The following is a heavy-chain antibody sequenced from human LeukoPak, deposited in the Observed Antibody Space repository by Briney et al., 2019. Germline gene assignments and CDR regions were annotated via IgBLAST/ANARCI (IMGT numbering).Heavy chain of an antibody. V-gene: IGHV3-7*01. CDR2: IKQDGSEK. CDR3: ASAHVWGRTRYYFDY. Sequence: HPGGSLRLSCAASGFTFSSYWMSWVRQAPGKGREWVANIKQDGSEKYYVDSVKGRFTISRDNAKNSLYLQMNSLRAEDTAVYYCASAHVWGRTRYYFDYWGQGTLVTVSS. D-gene: IGHD3-16*01. CDR1: GFTFSSYW. J-gene: IGHJ4*02.